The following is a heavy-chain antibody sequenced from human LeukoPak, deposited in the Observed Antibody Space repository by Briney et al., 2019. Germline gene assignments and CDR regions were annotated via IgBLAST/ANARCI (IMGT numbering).Heavy chain of an antibody. CDR1: GFTFGDYG. D-gene: IGHD3-22*01. Sequence: GRSLRLSCTASGFTFGDYGMSWVRQAPGKGLEWVGFIRSKAYGGTTEYAASVKGRLTISRDDSESIAYLQMNSLETEDTAVYYCTRGDYYDSSGYYLLFDYWGQGTLVTVSS. J-gene: IGHJ4*02. CDR3: TRGDYYDSSGYYLLFDY. V-gene: IGHV3-49*04. CDR2: IRSKAYGGTT.